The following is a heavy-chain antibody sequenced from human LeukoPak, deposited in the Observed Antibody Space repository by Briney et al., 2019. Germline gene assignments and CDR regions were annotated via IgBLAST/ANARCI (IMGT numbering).Heavy chain of an antibody. CDR2: INTSGST. CDR1: GGSISSGSYY. V-gene: IGHV4-61*02. D-gene: IGHD6-13*01. J-gene: IGHJ5*02. Sequence: SETLSLTCTVSGGSISSGSYYWSWIRQPAGKGLEWIGRINTSGSTNYNPSLKSRVTISVDTSKNQFSLKLSSVTAADTAVYYCARYSSSWYIGFDPWGQGTLVTVSS. CDR3: ARYSSSWYIGFDP.